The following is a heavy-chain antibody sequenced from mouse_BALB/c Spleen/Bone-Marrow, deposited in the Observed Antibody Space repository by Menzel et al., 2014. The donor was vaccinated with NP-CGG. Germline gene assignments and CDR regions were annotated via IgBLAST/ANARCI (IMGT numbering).Heavy chain of an antibody. CDR3: ALNWDSAY. D-gene: IGHD4-1*02. CDR2: INNGGTYT. V-gene: IGHV5-6*01. J-gene: IGHJ3*01. Sequence: EVKLMESGGDLVKPGGSLKLSCAASGFTFSSYGMSWVRQTPDKRLEWVATINNGGTYTYYPDSVKGRFTISRDNAKNTLYLQMSSLKSEHAPMYFCALNWDSAYWGEGTLVTVSA. CDR1: GFTFSSYG.